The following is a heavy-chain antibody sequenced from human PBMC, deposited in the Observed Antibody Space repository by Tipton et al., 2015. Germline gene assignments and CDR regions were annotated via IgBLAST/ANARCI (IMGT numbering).Heavy chain of an antibody. CDR3: AKDVPYSSGFGY. CDR1: GFTFSSYG. V-gene: IGHV3-30*18. CDR2: ISYDGSYK. J-gene: IGHJ4*02. Sequence: SLRLSCAASGFTFSSYGMHWVRQAPGRGLEWVAVISYDGSYKYYADSVKGRFTISRDNSKDTLYLQMNSLGAEDTAVYYCAKDVPYSSGFGYWGQGTLVTVSS. D-gene: IGHD6-19*01.